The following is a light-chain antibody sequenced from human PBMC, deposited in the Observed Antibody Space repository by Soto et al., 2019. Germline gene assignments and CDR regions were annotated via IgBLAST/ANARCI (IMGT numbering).Light chain of an antibody. J-gene: IGLJ2*01. V-gene: IGLV2-14*01. CDR2: EVS. CDR3: SSYTVSTEVV. Sequence: QSVLTQPASLSGSPGQSVTISCSGTTSDFVNYNYVSWYQHHPGKAPQLILYEVSNRPSGVSSRFSGSKSGNTASLTISGLQAEDEAYYYCSSYTVSTEVVFGGGTKLTVL. CDR1: TSDFVNYNY.